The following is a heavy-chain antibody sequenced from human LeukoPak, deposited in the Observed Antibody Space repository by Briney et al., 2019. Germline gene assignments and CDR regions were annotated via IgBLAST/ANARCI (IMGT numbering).Heavy chain of an antibody. J-gene: IGHJ4*02. Sequence: SATLSLTCAVSGGSISSSNWWSWVRQPPGKGLEWIGEIYHSGSTNYNPSLKSRVTISVDTSKNQFSLKLSSVTAADTAVYYCARVVGYCSSTSCYSYWGQGTLVTVSS. V-gene: IGHV4-4*02. CDR1: GGSISSSNW. D-gene: IGHD2-2*02. CDR2: IYHSGST. CDR3: ARVVGYCSSTSCYSY.